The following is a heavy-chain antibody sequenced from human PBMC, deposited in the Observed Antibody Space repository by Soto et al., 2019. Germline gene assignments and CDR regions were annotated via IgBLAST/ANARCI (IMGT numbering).Heavy chain of an antibody. Sequence: EVQLLESGGDLVQPGGSLRLSCVASGITFGSRAMSWVRQAPGEGLEWVSAISGSGGSTYYADSVKGRFTISRDNSKNTLYLQMNSLRAEDTAVYYCAKGGPSSGSYYHYYYGMDVWGQGTTVTVSS. D-gene: IGHD1-26*01. J-gene: IGHJ6*02. CDR2: ISGSGGST. CDR3: AKGGPSSGSYYHYYYGMDV. V-gene: IGHV3-23*01. CDR1: GITFGSRA.